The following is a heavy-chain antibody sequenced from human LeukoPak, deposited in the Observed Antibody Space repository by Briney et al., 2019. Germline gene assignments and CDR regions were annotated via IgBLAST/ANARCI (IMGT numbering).Heavy chain of an antibody. CDR3: ARGPTSSIRRLVATIFDY. Sequence: SQTLSLTCAISGDSVSSNSAAWNWIRQSPSRGLEWLGRTYYRSKWYNDYAVSVKSRITINPDTSKNQFSLQLNSVTPEDTAVYYCARGPTSSIRRLVATIFDYWGQGTLVTVSS. V-gene: IGHV6-1*01. CDR2: TYYRSKWYN. J-gene: IGHJ4*02. D-gene: IGHD5-12*01. CDR1: GDSVSSNSAA.